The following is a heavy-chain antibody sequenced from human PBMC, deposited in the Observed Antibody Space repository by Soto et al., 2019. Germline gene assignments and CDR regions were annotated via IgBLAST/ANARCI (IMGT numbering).Heavy chain of an antibody. CDR1: GFTFSSYA. J-gene: IGHJ4*02. CDR2: ISGSGGST. Sequence: VQLVESGGGVVQPGRSLRLSCAASGFTFSSYAMHWVRQAPGKGLEWVSAISGSGGSTYYADSVKGRFTISRDNSKNTLYLQMNSLRAEDTAVYYCAKFKVTYYYDSSGYYFDYWGQGTLVTVSS. V-gene: IGHV3-23*04. CDR3: AKFKVTYYYDSSGYYFDY. D-gene: IGHD3-22*01.